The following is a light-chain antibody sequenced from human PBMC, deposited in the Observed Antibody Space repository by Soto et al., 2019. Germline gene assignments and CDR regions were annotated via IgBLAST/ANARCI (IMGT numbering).Light chain of an antibody. CDR3: SAWDDSLNGVV. J-gene: IGLJ2*01. V-gene: IGLV1-44*01. Sequence: QLVLTQPPSASGTPGQRVNISCSGSSSNIGSNTVNWYLQLPGTAPRLLIYRDNQRSSGVPDRFSGSKSGSSASLAISGLQSEDESDYYCSAWDDSLNGVVFGGGTKLTVL. CDR2: RDN. CDR1: SSNIGSNT.